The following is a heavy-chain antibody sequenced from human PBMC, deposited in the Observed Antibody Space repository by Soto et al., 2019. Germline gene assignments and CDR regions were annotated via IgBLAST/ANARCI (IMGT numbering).Heavy chain of an antibody. CDR1: GGSFSGYY. CDR2: INHSGST. CDR3: ARRLRLFLWGMDV. V-gene: IGHV4-34*01. Sequence: QVQLQQWGAGLLKPSETLSLTCAVYGGSFSGYYWSWIRQPPGKGLEWIGEINHSGSTNYNPSLKSRATLSVETSKNQFSLKPRSVPAAHTGVYDCARRLRLFLWGMDVWGLGTTVTVSS. J-gene: IGHJ6*02. D-gene: IGHD5-12*01.